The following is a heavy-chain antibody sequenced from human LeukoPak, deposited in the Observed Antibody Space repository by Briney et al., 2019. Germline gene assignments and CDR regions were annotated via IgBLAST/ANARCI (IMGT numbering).Heavy chain of an antibody. D-gene: IGHD3-22*01. CDR3: ARARYFSYYYDSSGYNFDY. CDR2: ISYDGSNK. CDR1: GFTFSSYG. J-gene: IGHJ4*02. Sequence: GGSLRLSCAASGFTFSSYGMHWVRQAPGKGLEWVAVISYDGSNKYYADSVKGRFTISRDNAKNSLYLQMNSLRAEDTAVYYCARARYFSYYYDSSGYNFDYWGQGTLVTVSS. V-gene: IGHV3-30*03.